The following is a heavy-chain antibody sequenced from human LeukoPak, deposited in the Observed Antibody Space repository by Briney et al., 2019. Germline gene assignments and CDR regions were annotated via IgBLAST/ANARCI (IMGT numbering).Heavy chain of an antibody. CDR3: AKTGDSSGFYYGVDY. CDR1: GFTFSSYA. CDR2: ISGSGGST. Sequence: GGSLRLSCVASGFTFSSYAMTWVRQAPGKGLEWVSAISGSGGSTYYAVSVKGRFTISRDNSKNTLYVQMNSLRAEDTAVYYCAKTGDSSGFYYGVDYWGQGTLVTVSS. D-gene: IGHD3-22*01. V-gene: IGHV3-23*01. J-gene: IGHJ4*02.